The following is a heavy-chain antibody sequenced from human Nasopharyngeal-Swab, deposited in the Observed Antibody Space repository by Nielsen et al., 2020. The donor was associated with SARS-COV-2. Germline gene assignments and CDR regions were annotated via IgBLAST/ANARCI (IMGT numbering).Heavy chain of an antibody. CDR2: LYSGGNT. J-gene: IGHJ6*03. CDR1: GCNVSSNY. Sequence: GECLKIACADSGCNVSSNYMNWVRPPPGKGVEWISVLYSGGNTYYAGSVKGRFTISRDNSKSTLYLQMNNLRAEDKAVYYCARSRNYYYYMDVWGKGTTVTVSS. CDR3: ARSRNYYYYMDV. V-gene: IGHV3-66*01.